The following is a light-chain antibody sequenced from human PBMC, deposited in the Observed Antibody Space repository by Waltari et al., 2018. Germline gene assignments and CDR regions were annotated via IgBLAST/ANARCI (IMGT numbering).Light chain of an antibody. CDR3: QQSYATPLT. V-gene: IGKV1-8*01. Sequence: AIRMTQSPSSLSASIGDRVTISCRASQGVSTYLAWYQQKPGKAPSLLIHAASTLQSGVSSRFSGSGTGTDFTLTISSLQPEDFATYFCQQSYATPLTFGPGTKVDI. CDR2: AAS. CDR1: QGVSTY. J-gene: IGKJ3*01.